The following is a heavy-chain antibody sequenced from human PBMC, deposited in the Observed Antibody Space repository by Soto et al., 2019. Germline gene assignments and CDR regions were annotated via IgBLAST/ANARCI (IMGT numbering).Heavy chain of an antibody. CDR1: GYTFTSQY. D-gene: IGHD2-15*01. CDR3: ARELLLSGAYYFDY. J-gene: IGHJ4*02. V-gene: IGHV1-46*01. Sequence: QVQLVQSGAEVKKPGASVKVSCKASGYTFTSQYIHWVRQAPGQGLEWMGIINLSSGSTSYTQKFQGRVTMTRDTSTRTVYMEVNSLRSEDTAVYYCARELLLSGAYYFDYWGQGTLVTVSS. CDR2: INLSSGST.